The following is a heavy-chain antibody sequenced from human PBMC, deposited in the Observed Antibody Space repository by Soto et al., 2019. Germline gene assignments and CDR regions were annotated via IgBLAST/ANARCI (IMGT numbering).Heavy chain of an antibody. CDR2: MNPNSGYT. CDR1: GYTFNNYD. J-gene: IGHJ6*04. D-gene: IGHD3-3*01. V-gene: IGHV1-8*01. Sequence: QVQLVQSGAEVKKPGASVKVSCKASGYTFNNYDIHWVRQATGQGLEWVGWMNPNSGYTEFAQKFHGRVSLTRNTSISTAYMELSSLRSEDTAMYYCARGPRVRADTIFGVVIVLDIWGKGTTVTVSS. CDR3: ARGPRVRADTIFGVVIVLDI.